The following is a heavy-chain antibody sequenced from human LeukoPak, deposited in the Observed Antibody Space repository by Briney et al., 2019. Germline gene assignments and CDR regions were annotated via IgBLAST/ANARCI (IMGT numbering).Heavy chain of an antibody. CDR1: GGSISSSSYY. CDR2: IYYSGST. CDR3: ARRYYYDSSGYYGDFDY. V-gene: IGHV4-39*01. D-gene: IGHD3-22*01. Sequence: PSETLSLTCTVSGGSISSSSYYWGWIRQPPGKGLEWIGSIYYSGSTYYNPSLKSRVTISVDTSKNQFSLKLSSVTAADTAVYYCARRYYYDSSGYYGDFDYWGQGTLVTVSS. J-gene: IGHJ4*02.